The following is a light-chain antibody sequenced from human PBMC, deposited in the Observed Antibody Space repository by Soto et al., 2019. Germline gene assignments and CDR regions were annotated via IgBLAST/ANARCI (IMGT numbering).Light chain of an antibody. CDR1: SSNIGSNT. J-gene: IGLJ3*02. CDR3: ASWDDSLNAWV. V-gene: IGLV1-44*01. Sequence: QSVLTQPPSASGTPGQWVTISRSGSSSNIGSNTVHWYQQLPGTAPRLLIYNNNQRPSGVPDRLYASKSGTSASLALTEVQSEDEADYYCASWDDSLNAWVFGGGSKLTVL. CDR2: NNN.